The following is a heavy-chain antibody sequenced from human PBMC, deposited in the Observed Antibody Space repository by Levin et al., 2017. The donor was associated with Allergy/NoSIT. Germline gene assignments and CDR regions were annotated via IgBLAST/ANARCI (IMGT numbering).Heavy chain of an antibody. Sequence: ASVKVSCKTSGYSFTAYYIHWVRQAPGLGLEWMGRINPKTGGTNSPQRFQGRVAMTRDTSISTAYMEVTSLTSDDTAVYFCAKDRNSLMVDYYFGMDVWGKGTRVTVSS. CDR3: AKDRNSLMVDYYFGMDV. V-gene: IGHV1-2*06. CDR1: GYSFTAYY. CDR2: INPKTGGT. J-gene: IGHJ6*04. D-gene: IGHD2-8*01.